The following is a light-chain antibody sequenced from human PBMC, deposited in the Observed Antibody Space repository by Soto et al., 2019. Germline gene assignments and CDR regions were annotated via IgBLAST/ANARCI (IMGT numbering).Light chain of an antibody. J-gene: IGKJ1*01. Sequence: EIVMTQSPATLSVSPGESATLSCRASQSVSSNLAWHQQKPGQAPRILIYGAFTRATGIPARFSGSGSGTDFTLTISRLEPEDFAVYYCQQYGSSPQTCGQGTKG. V-gene: IGKV3-20*01. CDR2: GAF. CDR1: QSVSSN. CDR3: QQYGSSPQT.